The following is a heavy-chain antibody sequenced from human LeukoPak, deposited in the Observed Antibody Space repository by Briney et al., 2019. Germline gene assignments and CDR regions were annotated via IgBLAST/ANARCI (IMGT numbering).Heavy chain of an antibody. J-gene: IGHJ5*02. CDR3: AGGVRGVSSWFDP. D-gene: IGHD3-10*01. Sequence: GGSLRLSCAASEFFSMYAMHWVRQAPGKGLEWVAAVAYDGKHQYYSDSVKDRFTIYKDNFKNTLYMNNLKPEDTAVYYCAGGVRGVSSWFDPWGQGTLVTVSS. CDR2: VAYDGKHQ. CDR1: EFFSMYA. V-gene: IGHV3-30*04.